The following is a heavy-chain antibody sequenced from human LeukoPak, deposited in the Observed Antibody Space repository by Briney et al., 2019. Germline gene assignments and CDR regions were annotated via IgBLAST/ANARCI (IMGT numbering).Heavy chain of an antibody. CDR2: LNWDGGTT. CDR1: GFTFGDYG. D-gene: IGHD3-3*01. V-gene: IGHV3-20*04. CDR3: ARVLDIRDFWSGYLDY. J-gene: IGHJ4*02. Sequence: GGSLRLSCAASGFTFGDYGMSWVRQAPGKGLEWVSGLNWDGGTTGHADSVKGRFTISRDNAKNSLYLQMNSLRAEDTAVYYCARVLDIRDFWSGYLDYWGQGTLVTVSS.